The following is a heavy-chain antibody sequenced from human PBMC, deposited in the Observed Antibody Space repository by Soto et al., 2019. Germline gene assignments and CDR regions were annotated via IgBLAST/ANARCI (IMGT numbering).Heavy chain of an antibody. J-gene: IGHJ6*02. CDR2: INPNSGGT. D-gene: IGHD3-22*01. Sequence: QVQLVQSGAEVKKPGASVKVSCKASGYTFTGYYMHWVRQAPGQGLEWMGWINPNSGGTNYAQKFQGRVTMTRDTSISTAYMELSRLRSDDTAVYYCVRDRPDSSGYYYYYGMDVWGQGTTVTVSS. CDR3: VRDRPDSSGYYYYYGMDV. V-gene: IGHV1-2*02. CDR1: GYTFTGYY.